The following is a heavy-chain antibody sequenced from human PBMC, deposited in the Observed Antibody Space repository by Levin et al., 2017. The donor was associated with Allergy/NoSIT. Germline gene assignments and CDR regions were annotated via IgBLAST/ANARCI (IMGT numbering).Heavy chain of an antibody. CDR1: GFTFGDYA. CDR2: IRSKAYGGTT. V-gene: IGHV3-49*03. Sequence: GESLKISCTASGFTFGDYAMSWFRQAPGKGLEWVGFIRSKAYGGTTEYAASVKGRFTISRDDSKSIAYLQMNSLKTEDTAVYYCTREKGVGATNIDYWGQGTLVTVSS. D-gene: IGHD1-26*01. CDR3: TREKGVGATNIDY. J-gene: IGHJ4*02.